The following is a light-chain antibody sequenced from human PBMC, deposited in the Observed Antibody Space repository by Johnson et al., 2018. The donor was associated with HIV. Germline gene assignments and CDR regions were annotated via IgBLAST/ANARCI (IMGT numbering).Light chain of an antibody. CDR2: DNH. V-gene: IGLV1-51*01. CDR1: SSDMGNYA. Sequence: QSVLTQPHSVSAAPGQKVTISCSGSSSDMGNYAVSWYQQLPGTAPKLLIYDNHKRPSGIPDRFSGSKSGTSVTLAITGLQTGDEADYYCGTWDTSLSVYVFGTGTKVTVL. CDR3: GTWDTSLSVYV. J-gene: IGLJ1*01.